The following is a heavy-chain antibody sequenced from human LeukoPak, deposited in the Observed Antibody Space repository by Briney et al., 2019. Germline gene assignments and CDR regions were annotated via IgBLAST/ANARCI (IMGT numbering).Heavy chain of an antibody. CDR3: ATVFGESHAFDI. CDR1: GGSISSGDYY. D-gene: IGHD3-10*01. V-gene: IGHV4-30-4*01. Sequence: PSQTLSLTCTVSGGSISSGDYYWSWIRQPPGKGLEWIGYIYYSGSTYYNPSLKSRVTISVDTSKNQFSLKLSSVTAADTAVYYCATVFGESHAFDIWGQGTMVTVSS. CDR2: IYYSGST. J-gene: IGHJ3*02.